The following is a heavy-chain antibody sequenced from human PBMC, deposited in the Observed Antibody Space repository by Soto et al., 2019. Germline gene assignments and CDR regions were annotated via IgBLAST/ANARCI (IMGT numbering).Heavy chain of an antibody. Sequence: QLQLQESGPGPVKPSETLSLTCTVSGGSISSSSYYWGWIRQPPGKGLEWIGSIYYSGSTYYNPSLKSRVTISVDTSKNQFSLKLSSVTAADTAVYYCARYVVGGDYWYFDLWGRGTLVTVSS. D-gene: IGHD4-17*01. J-gene: IGHJ2*01. CDR2: IYYSGST. CDR1: GGSISSSSYY. CDR3: ARYVVGGDYWYFDL. V-gene: IGHV4-39*01.